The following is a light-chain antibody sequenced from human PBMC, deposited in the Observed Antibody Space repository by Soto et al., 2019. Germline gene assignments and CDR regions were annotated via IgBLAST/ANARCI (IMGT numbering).Light chain of an antibody. V-gene: IGKV3-20*01. J-gene: IGKJ3*01. CDR1: QSVSSSY. CDR3: QQYGSSLFT. CDR2: GAS. Sequence: EMVLTQSPGTLSLSPGERATLSCRTSQSVSSSYLAWYQQKPGQTPRLLIYGASTRATGIPDRFSGSGSGTDFTLTISRLEPEDFAVYYCQQYGSSLFTFGPGTTVDLK.